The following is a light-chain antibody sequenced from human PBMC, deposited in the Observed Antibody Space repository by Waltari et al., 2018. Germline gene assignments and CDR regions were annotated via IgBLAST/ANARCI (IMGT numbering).Light chain of an antibody. CDR1: QSIVKW. V-gene: IGKV1D-12*01. Sequence: DIQITQSPSSVSASVGDRVTITCRASQSIVKWLAWYQQMPGKAPKLSVYAVSNLQSGGSPRFIGSGSGTDFTLTIVNLQPEDFATYYCQQAYTFPYTFGQGTKLEIK. CDR2: AVS. J-gene: IGKJ2*01. CDR3: QQAYTFPYT.